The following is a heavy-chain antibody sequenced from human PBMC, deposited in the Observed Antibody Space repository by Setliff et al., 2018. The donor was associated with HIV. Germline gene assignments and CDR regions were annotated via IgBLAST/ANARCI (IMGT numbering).Heavy chain of an antibody. J-gene: IGHJ3*02. Sequence: SETLSLTCSVSGGSINRGTYYWTWIRQSAGKGLEWIGHIYITGDTDYNPSLKSRVTISVDTSKNQFSLTLTSVTATDTAVYYCARERIAVAGPRVAFDIWGQGTMVTVSS. D-gene: IGHD6-19*01. CDR1: GGSINRGTYY. CDR3: ARERIAVAGPRVAFDI. CDR2: IYITGDT. V-gene: IGHV4-61*09.